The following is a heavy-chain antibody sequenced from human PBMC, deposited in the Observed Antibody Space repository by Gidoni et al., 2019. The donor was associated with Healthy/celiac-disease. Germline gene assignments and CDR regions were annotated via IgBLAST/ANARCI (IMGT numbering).Heavy chain of an antibody. CDR2: IYPGDSDT. Sequence: EVQLVQSGAEVNKPGEALQISCKGSGSIFTSYWIGWVRQMPGKGLEWMGVIYPGDSDTRYSPSFQGQVTISADKSISTAYLQWSSLKASDTAMYYCARLERRWYFDYWGQGTLVTVSS. CDR3: ARLERRWYFDY. CDR1: GSIFTSYW. D-gene: IGHD1-1*01. V-gene: IGHV5-51*01. J-gene: IGHJ4*02.